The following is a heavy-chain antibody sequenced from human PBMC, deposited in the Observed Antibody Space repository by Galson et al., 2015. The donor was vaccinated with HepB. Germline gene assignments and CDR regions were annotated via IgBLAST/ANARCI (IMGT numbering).Heavy chain of an antibody. Sequence: CAISGDSVSSNSAAWYWIRQSPSRGLEWLGRTYYRAKWYNDYAVSVRGRITINPDTSKNQFSLHLNFVTSEDTAVYYFARVAGTIYYYGMDVWGQGTTVTVSS. V-gene: IGHV6-1*01. CDR1: GDSVSSNSAA. CDR2: TYYRAKWYN. J-gene: IGHJ6*02. D-gene: IGHD2-15*01. CDR3: ARVAGTIYYYGMDV.